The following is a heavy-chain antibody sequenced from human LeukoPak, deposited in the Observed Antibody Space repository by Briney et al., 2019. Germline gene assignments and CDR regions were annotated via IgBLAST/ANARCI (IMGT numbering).Heavy chain of an antibody. Sequence: SETLSLTCTVSGGSVSGYYWSWIRQSPGKGLEWIGYIYYSGSTNYNPSLKSRVTISVDKSKNQFSLKLSSVTAADTAVYYCARKMSTSYYYYMDVWGKGTTVTVSS. V-gene: IGHV4-59*02. J-gene: IGHJ6*03. CDR3: ARKMSTSYYYYMDV. CDR1: GGSVSGYY. CDR2: IYYSGST.